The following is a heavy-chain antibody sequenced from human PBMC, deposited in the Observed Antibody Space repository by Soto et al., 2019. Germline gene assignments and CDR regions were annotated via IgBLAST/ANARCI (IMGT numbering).Heavy chain of an antibody. CDR3: AKHPMIVVFTTYFDY. Sequence: SLRLSCAASGFTFSDYAMSWVRQAPGKGLEWVSAISGSGYNTYNADSVRGRFTISRDNSKNTLYLQMNSLRAEDTAVYYCAKHPMIVVFTTYFDYWGQGTLVTVSS. V-gene: IGHV3-23*01. CDR2: ISGSGYNT. CDR1: GFTFSDYA. D-gene: IGHD3-22*01. J-gene: IGHJ4*02.